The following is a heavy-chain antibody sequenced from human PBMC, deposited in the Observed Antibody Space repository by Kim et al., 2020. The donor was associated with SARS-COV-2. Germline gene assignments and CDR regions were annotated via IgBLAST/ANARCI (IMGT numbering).Heavy chain of an antibody. CDR3: ARHPRASFDY. V-gene: IGHV4-59*08. CDR1: GGSLNSFY. CDR2: VHIGGTT. J-gene: IGHJ4*02. Sequence: SETLSLTCTFSGGSLNSFYLSWIRQAPGKGLEWIGSVHIGGTTYYNSSLKSRVTISLDTSKSHFSLWLTSVTAAGSAVYYCARHPRASFDYWGPGMSVTVSS.